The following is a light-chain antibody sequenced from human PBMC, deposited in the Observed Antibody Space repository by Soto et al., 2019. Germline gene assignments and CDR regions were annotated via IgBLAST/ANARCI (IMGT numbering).Light chain of an antibody. J-gene: IGLJ1*01. V-gene: IGLV2-23*01. CDR3: CSYAGSRTYV. CDR1: SSDVGSYNL. Sequence: QSALTQPASVSGSPGQSITISCTGTSSDVGSYNLVSWYQQHPGKAPKLMIYEGSRWPSGVSNRFSGSKSGNTASLTISGLQAEDEADYYCCSYAGSRTYVFGTGTKVTVL. CDR2: EGS.